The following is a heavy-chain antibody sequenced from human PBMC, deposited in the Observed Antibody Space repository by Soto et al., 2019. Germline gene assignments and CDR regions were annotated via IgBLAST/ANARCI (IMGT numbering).Heavy chain of an antibody. CDR3: ARSRDGYSFYFYYGVDG. J-gene: IGHJ6*02. CDR2: ILHDGSAE. V-gene: IGHV3-30*03. Sequence: PGGSLRLSCAASGFTFTNYDMHWVRQAPGKGLEWMALILHDGSAEYYADSVKGRFTISRDNFKNTLYLQMNSLGAEDTAVYYCARSRDGYSFYFYYGVDGWGQGTTVTVSS. D-gene: IGHD4-4*01. CDR1: GFTFTNYD.